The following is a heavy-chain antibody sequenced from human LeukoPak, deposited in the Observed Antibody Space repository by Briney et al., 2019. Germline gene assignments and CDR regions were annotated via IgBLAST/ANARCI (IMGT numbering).Heavy chain of an antibody. CDR2: ISAYNGKT. Sequence: ASVKVSCKPSGYTFTSYGLSRLRQAPGQGLEWMGWISAYNGKTRYAQKLQGRVTMTTDTSTSTAYMELSSLRSEDTAVYYCALGDPPNLLGYYDILTGMGYWGQGTLVTVSS. CDR3: ALGDPPNLLGYYDILTGMGY. D-gene: IGHD3-9*01. V-gene: IGHV1-18*01. J-gene: IGHJ4*02. CDR1: GYTFTSYG.